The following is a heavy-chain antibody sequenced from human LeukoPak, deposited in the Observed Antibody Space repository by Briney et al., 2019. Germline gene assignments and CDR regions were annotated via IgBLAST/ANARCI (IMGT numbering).Heavy chain of an antibody. J-gene: IGHJ4*02. CDR2: IDSDGRST. Sequence: GGSLRLSCAASGFTFRSPWMHGVRQAPGKGLVWVSRIDSDGRSTSYADSVKGRFTISRDNAKNTLYLQMSSLRAEDTAVYYCARGTIINYGDYGDYWGQGTLVTVSS. D-gene: IGHD4-17*01. V-gene: IGHV3-74*01. CDR1: GFTFRSPW. CDR3: ARGTIINYGDYGDY.